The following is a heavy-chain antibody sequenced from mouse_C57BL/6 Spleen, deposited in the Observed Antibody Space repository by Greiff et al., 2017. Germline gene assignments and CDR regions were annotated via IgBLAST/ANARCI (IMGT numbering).Heavy chain of an antibody. CDR2: ISYDGSN. CDR1: GYSITSGYY. V-gene: IGHV3-6*01. J-gene: IGHJ2*01. CDR3: ARGSDYGSSYYFDY. Sequence: EVKLVESGPGLVKPSQSLSLTCSVTGYSITSGYYWNWIRQFPGNKLEWMGYISYDGSNNYNPSLKNRISITRDTSKNQFFLKLNSVTTEDTATYYCARGSDYGSSYYFDYWGQGTTLTVSS. D-gene: IGHD1-1*01.